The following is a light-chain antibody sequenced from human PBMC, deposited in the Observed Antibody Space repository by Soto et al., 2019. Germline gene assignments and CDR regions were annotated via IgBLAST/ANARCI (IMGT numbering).Light chain of an antibody. CDR1: SSDIGGYNY. J-gene: IGLJ2*01. CDR2: DVS. V-gene: IGLV2-14*03. CDR3: SSYTTISTVV. Sequence: QSVLTQPASVSGSPGQSITISCTGTSSDIGGYNYVSWYQQHPGKAPQLMIYDVSNRPSGLSNRFSGSKSGNTASLTISGLQAEDAADYYCSSYTTISTVVFGGGTKVTVL.